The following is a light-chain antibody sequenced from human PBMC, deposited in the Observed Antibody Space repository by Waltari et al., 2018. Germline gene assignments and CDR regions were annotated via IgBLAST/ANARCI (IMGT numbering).Light chain of an antibody. Sequence: QSALTQPASVSGSPGQSITISCTGTSSDVGRYNLVSWYQQHPGKAPKLMIFEVTKRPSGVSNRFSGSTSGNTASLTISGLQAEDDADYYCCSYAGSATPYVFGTGTKVTVL. V-gene: IGLV2-23*02. CDR2: EVT. J-gene: IGLJ1*01. CDR3: CSYAGSATPYV. CDR1: SSDVGRYNL.